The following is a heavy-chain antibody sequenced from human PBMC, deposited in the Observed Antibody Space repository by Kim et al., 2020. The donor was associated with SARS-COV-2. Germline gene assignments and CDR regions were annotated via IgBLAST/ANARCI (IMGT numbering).Heavy chain of an antibody. CDR1: GFTFGDYA. Sequence: GGSLRLSCTASGFTFGDYAMSWVRQAPGKGLEWVGFIRSKAYGGTTEYAASVKGRFTISRDDSKSIAYLQMNSLKTEDTAVYYCTRAYYDFWSGFYFDYWGQGTLGTVSS. J-gene: IGHJ4*02. V-gene: IGHV3-49*04. CDR3: TRAYYDFWSGFYFDY. CDR2: IRSKAYGGTT. D-gene: IGHD3-3*01.